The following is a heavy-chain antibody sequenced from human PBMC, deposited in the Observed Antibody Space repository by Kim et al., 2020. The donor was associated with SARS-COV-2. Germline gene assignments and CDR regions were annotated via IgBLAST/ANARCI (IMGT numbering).Heavy chain of an antibody. D-gene: IGHD3-22*01. CDR3: AKDISAYYYDSSGYPIDY. CDR2: ISYDGSNK. Sequence: GGSLRLSCAASGFTFSSYGMHWVRQAPGKGLEWVAVISYDGSNKYYADSVKGRFTISRDNSKNTLYLQMNSLRAEDTAVYYCAKDISAYYYDSSGYPIDYWGQGTLVTVSS. CDR1: GFTFSSYG. J-gene: IGHJ4*02. V-gene: IGHV3-30*18.